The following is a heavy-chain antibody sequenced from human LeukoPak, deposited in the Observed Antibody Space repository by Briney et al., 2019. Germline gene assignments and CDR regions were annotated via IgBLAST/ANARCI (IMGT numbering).Heavy chain of an antibody. CDR3: ARDRGELGEPNWFDP. J-gene: IGHJ5*02. CDR2: ISGSGGKT. Sequence: GGSLRLSCAASGFTFSSYGMSWVRQAPGKGLEWVSSISGSGGKTYYADSVKGRFTISRDNSKNTLYLQMNSLRAEDTAVYYCARDRGELGEPNWFDPWGQGTLVTVSS. CDR1: GFTFSSYG. V-gene: IGHV3-23*01. D-gene: IGHD1-26*01.